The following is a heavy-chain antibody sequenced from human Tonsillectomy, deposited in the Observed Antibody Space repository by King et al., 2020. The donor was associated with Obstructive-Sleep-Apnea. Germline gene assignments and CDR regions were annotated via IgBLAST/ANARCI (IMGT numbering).Heavy chain of an antibody. V-gene: IGHV3-11*01. CDR2: IKNSGLPT. D-gene: IGHD5-24*01. J-gene: IGHJ2*01. Sequence: VQLVEAGGGLVKPGGSRRLPCAASGFTFRDYNMSWIRQAPGKGLEWVSYIKNSGLPTIYADSVKGRFSISRDNAKNSLFLQMNSLTAGDTAVYYCARAVMATIVDWHFDRWGRGTLVTVSS. CDR1: GFTFRDYN. CDR3: ARAVMATIVDWHFDR.